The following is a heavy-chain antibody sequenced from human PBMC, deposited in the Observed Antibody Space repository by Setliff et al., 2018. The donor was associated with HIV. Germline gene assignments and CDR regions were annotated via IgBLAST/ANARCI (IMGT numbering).Heavy chain of an antibody. D-gene: IGHD5-18*01. CDR2: IYHTGNT. Sequence: PSETLSLTCAVSGGSISSGGYSWSWIRQSPGKGLEWIGYIYHTGNTYYNPSLKSRVTISVDTSKNQFSLKLTSVTAADTAVYYCATADYIYGRNIFDYWDQGTMVTVSS. V-gene: IGHV4-30-2*06. CDR1: GGSISSGGYS. J-gene: IGHJ4*02. CDR3: ATADYIYGRNIFDY.